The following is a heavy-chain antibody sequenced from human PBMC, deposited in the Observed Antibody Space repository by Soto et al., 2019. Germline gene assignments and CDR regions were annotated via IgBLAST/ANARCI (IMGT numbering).Heavy chain of an antibody. V-gene: IGHV4-59*01. CDR2: VFYSGST. CDR3: ARVREQWLIRYYFGY. Sequence: QVQLQESGPGLVKPSETLSLTCTVSGGSISDYHWSWIRQPPGKGLEWIGYVFYSGSTNYNPSLKSRVTISVDTSKNQFSLRLSSVTAADTAVYYCARVREQWLIRYYFGYWGQGTLVTVSS. CDR1: GGSISDYH. D-gene: IGHD6-19*01. J-gene: IGHJ4*02.